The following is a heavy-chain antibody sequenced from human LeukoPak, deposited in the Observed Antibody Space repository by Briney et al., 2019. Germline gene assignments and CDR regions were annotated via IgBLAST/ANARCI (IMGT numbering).Heavy chain of an antibody. Sequence: GESLKISFKASGYSFTSYWIGWVRQMPGKGLEWMGIIDPSDSETRSTPSSQGQVTISVDKSLTTADLQWNSLKASDTAMYYCARQTAMGRSGDYWGQGTLVTVSS. CDR3: ARQTAMGRSGDY. J-gene: IGHJ4*02. CDR2: IDPSDSET. D-gene: IGHD5-18*01. CDR1: GYSFTSYW. V-gene: IGHV5-51*01.